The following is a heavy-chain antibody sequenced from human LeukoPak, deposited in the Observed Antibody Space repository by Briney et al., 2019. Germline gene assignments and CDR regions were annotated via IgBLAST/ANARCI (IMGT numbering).Heavy chain of an antibody. CDR3: ARGYDSSGYCPDY. Sequence: SQTLSLTCTVSGGSISSGGYYWSSIRQHPGKGLEWIGYIYYSGSTYYNPSLKSRVTISVDTSKNQFSLKLSSVTAADTAVYYCARGYDSSGYCPDYWGQGTLVTVSS. D-gene: IGHD3-22*01. CDR1: GGSISSGGYY. J-gene: IGHJ4*02. V-gene: IGHV4-31*03. CDR2: IYYSGST.